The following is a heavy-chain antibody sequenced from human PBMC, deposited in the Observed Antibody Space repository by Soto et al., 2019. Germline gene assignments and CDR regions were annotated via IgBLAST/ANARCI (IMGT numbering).Heavy chain of an antibody. Sequence: PSGTLSLTCTVSGGCISSGGYYWSWIRQHPGKGLEWIGYIYYSGSTYYNPSLKSRVTISVDTSKNQFSLKLSSVTAADTAVYYCARKNYDSSGYSPHDAFDIRGQGTMVTLSS. CDR1: GGCISSGGYY. CDR3: ARKNYDSSGYSPHDAFDI. J-gene: IGHJ3*02. V-gene: IGHV4-31*03. CDR2: IYYSGST. D-gene: IGHD3-22*01.